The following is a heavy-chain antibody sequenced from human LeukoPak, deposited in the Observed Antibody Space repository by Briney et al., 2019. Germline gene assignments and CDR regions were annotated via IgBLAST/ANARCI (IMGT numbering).Heavy chain of an antibody. Sequence: PGGSLRLSRAASGFTFNNYGMHWVRQAPGKGLEWVAFIRYDGSNKYYADSVKGRFTISRDNSKNTLYLQMNSLRTEDTAVYFCAKDRSRQQMWGTIKKWFDPWGQGTLVSVSS. CDR3: AKDRSRQQMWGTIKKWFDP. J-gene: IGHJ5*02. CDR2: IRYDGSNK. V-gene: IGHV3-30*02. D-gene: IGHD5-24*01. CDR1: GFTFNNYG.